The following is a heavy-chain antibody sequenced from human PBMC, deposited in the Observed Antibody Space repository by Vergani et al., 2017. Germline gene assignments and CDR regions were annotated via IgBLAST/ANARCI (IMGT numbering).Heavy chain of an antibody. V-gene: IGHV3-15*01. D-gene: IGHD3-22*01. CDR1: GFTFSNAW. J-gene: IGHJ3*02. CDR3: TTAGVITALYAFDI. Sequence: VQLVESGGGVVQPGRSLRLSCAASGFTFSNAWMSWVRQAPGKGLEWVGRIKSKTDGGTTDYAAPVKGRFTISRDDSKNTLYLQMNSLKTEDTAVYYCTTAGVITALYAFDIWGQGTMVTVSS. CDR2: IKSKTDGGTT.